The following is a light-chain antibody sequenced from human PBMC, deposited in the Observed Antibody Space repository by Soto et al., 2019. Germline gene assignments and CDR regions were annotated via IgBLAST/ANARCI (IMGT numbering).Light chain of an antibody. Sequence: EVVLTQSPGTLSLSPGERATLSCRASQNIRGNELAWYQQKPGQAPRLLIYRGSSRATGIPDRFSGRGSGTDSTLTLPRLEPEDFAVYYCQEYGTSAPWTFGQGTKVEIK. J-gene: IGKJ1*01. CDR3: QEYGTSAPWT. V-gene: IGKV3-20*01. CDR2: RGS. CDR1: QNIRGNE.